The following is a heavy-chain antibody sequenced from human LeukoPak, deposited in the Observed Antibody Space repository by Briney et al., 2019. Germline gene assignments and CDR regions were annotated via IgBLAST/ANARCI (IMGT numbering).Heavy chain of an antibody. CDR2: IYYSGST. CDR3: ARALAVAGTKTYWYFDL. D-gene: IGHD6-19*01. J-gene: IGHJ2*01. V-gene: IGHV4-31*03. Sequence: TSETLSLTCTVSGGSISSGGYYWSWIRQHPGKGLEWIGYIYYSGSTYYNPSLKSRVTISVDTSKNQFSLKLSSVTAADTAVYYCARALAVAGTKTYWYFDLWGRGTLVTVSS. CDR1: GGSISSGGYY.